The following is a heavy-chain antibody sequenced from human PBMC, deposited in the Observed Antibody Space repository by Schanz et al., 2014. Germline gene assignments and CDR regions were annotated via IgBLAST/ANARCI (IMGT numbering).Heavy chain of an antibody. D-gene: IGHD1-26*01. CDR2: IRYDGINK. Sequence: QVQLVESGGGLVQPGRSLRLSCAASGFTFSTTGMHWVRQAPGKGLVWVTYIRYDGINKYYADSVKGRFTVSRDNAKSTLFLQMDSLRPEDTAIYYCAKEWSPSFWGQGTLVTVSS. CDR3: AKEWSPSF. J-gene: IGHJ4*02. V-gene: IGHV3-30*02. CDR1: GFTFSTTG.